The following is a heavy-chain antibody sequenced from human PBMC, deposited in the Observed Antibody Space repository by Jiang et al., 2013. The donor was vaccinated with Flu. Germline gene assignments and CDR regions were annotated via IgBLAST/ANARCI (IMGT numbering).Heavy chain of an antibody. Sequence: KPTQTLTLTCTFSGFSLGSSGMSVSWIRQPPGKALEWLARIEWDDKKYFSTSLKTRLTISKDTSKNQVVLTMTNMDPVDTATYYCARSGVTRGSGGYYYHYGLDVWGQGTAVTVAS. CDR1: GFSLGSSGMS. J-gene: IGHJ6*02. D-gene: IGHD3-10*01. CDR2: IEWDDKK. V-gene: IGHV2-70*11. CDR3: ARSGVTRGSGGYYYHYGLDV.